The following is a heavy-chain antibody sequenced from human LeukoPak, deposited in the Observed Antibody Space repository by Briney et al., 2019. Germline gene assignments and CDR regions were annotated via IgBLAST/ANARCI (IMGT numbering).Heavy chain of an antibody. Sequence: PSETLSLTCTVSGGSISSSSYYWGWIRQPPGKGLEWIGSIYYSGSTYYNPSLKSRVTISVDTSKNQFSLKLSSVTAADTAVYYCARTYYYDSSGYYYDDYWGQGTLVTVSS. CDR3: ARTYYYDSSGYYYDDY. CDR2: IYYSGST. V-gene: IGHV4-39*07. J-gene: IGHJ4*02. D-gene: IGHD3-22*01. CDR1: GGSISSSSYY.